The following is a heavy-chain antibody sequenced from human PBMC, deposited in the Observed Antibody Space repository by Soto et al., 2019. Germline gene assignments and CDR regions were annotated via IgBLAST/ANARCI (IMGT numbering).Heavy chain of an antibody. D-gene: IGHD5-18*01. V-gene: IGHV1-18*01. Sequence: GASVKVSCKASGYTFTSYGISWVRQAPGQGLEWMGWISAYNGNTNYAQKLQGRVTMTTDTSTSTAYMELRSLRSDDTAVYYCAREPADTAMVIYYYYGMDVWGQGTTVTVSS. CDR2: ISAYNGNT. CDR1: GYTFTSYG. CDR3: AREPADTAMVIYYYYGMDV. J-gene: IGHJ6*02.